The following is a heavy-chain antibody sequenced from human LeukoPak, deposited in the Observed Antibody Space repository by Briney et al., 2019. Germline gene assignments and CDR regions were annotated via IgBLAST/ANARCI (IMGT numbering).Heavy chain of an antibody. J-gene: IGHJ5*02. Sequence: PSETLSLTCTVSGGSISSGGYYWSWIRQPPGKGLEWIGYIYHSGSTYYNPSLKSRVTISVDRSKNQFSLKLSSVTAADTAVYYCARDHGDYANWFDPWGQGTLVTVSS. CDR3: ARDHGDYANWFDP. V-gene: IGHV4-30-2*01. CDR2: IYHSGST. CDR1: GGSISSGGYY. D-gene: IGHD4-17*01.